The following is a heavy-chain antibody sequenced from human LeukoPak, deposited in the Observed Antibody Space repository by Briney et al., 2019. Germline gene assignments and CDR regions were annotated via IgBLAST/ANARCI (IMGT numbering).Heavy chain of an antibody. CDR1: GFTFSDYY. CDR3: ARDQGSSSYKVAFDI. J-gene: IGHJ3*02. D-gene: IGHD6-13*01. V-gene: IGHV3-11*01. CDR2: ISSSGSTI. Sequence: GGSLRLSCAASGFTFSDYYMSWIRQAPGKGLEWVSYISSSGSTIYYADSVKGRFTISRDNAKNSLYLQMNSLRAEDTAVYYCARDQGSSSYKVAFDIWGQGTMVTVSS.